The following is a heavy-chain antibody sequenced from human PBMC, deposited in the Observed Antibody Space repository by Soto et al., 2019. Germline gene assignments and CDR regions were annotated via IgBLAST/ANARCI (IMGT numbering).Heavy chain of an antibody. CDR3: ARVGAGAVPLPVDY. J-gene: IGHJ4*02. CDR1: GYTFTSYG. V-gene: IGHV1-18*01. CDR2: ISAYNGNT. D-gene: IGHD6-13*01. Sequence: ASVKVSCKASGYTFTSYGIRWVRQAPGQGLEWMGWISAYNGNTNYAQKLQCRVTMTKDTSTRTAYLELRSLRADNTAGYYCARVGAGAVPLPVDYWGQGTLVTVSS.